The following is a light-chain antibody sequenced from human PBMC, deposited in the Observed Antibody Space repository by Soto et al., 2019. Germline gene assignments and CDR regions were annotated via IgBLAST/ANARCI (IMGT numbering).Light chain of an antibody. Sequence: EIVMTQSPATLSVSPGERATLSCRASQSVSSDLAWYQQKPGQTPRLLIYAASNRATDIPARFSGSGSGTEFTLTISSLQSEDFAVYYCQQYTNWPPWTFGQGTKVEIK. CDR1: QSVSSD. CDR2: AAS. CDR3: QQYTNWPPWT. V-gene: IGKV3-15*01. J-gene: IGKJ1*01.